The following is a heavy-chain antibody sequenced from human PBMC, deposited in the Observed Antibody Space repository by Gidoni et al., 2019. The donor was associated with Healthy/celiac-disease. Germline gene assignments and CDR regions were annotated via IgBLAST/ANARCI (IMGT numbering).Heavy chain of an antibody. CDR3: AKARTPIAARPSDAFDI. Sequence: EVQLGESGGGLVQPGRSMRLSCAASGFTFDDYAMHWVRQAPGKGLGWVSGISWNSGSIGYADSVKGRFTISRDNAKNSLYLQMNSLRAEDTALYYCAKARTPIAARPSDAFDIWGQGTMVTVSS. V-gene: IGHV3-9*01. CDR1: GFTFDDYA. J-gene: IGHJ3*02. CDR2: ISWNSGSI. D-gene: IGHD6-6*01.